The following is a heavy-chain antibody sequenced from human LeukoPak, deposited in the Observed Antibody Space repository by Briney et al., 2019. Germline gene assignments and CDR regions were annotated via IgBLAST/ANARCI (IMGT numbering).Heavy chain of an antibody. CDR2: INPNSGGT. CDR3: ARGTYEDAFDI. CDR1: GYTFTGYY. D-gene: IGHD5-12*01. Sequence: ASVKVSCKASGYTFTGYYMHWVRQAPGQGLEWMGRINPNSGGTNYAQKFQGRVTMTRDTSTSTVYMELSSLRSEDTTVYYCARGTYEDAFDIWGQGTMVTVSS. V-gene: IGHV1-2*06. J-gene: IGHJ3*02.